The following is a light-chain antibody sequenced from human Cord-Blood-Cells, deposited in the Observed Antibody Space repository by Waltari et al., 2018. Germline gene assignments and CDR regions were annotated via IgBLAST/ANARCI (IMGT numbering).Light chain of an antibody. J-gene: IGKJ1*01. Sequence: DIQLPQSPPPLPSSVGDRVTIPCRASQSIISWLAWYQQKQGKAPKLLIYKASSLESGVPSRFSGSGSGTEFTLTISSLQPDDFAPYYCQQYNSYWTFGQGTKVEIK. CDR1: QSIISW. CDR3: QQYNSYWT. CDR2: KAS. V-gene: IGKV1-5*03.